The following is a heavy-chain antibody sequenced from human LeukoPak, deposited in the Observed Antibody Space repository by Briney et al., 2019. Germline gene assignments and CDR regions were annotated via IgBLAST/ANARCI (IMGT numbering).Heavy chain of an antibody. CDR1: GFTVSSNY. J-gene: IGHJ1*01. D-gene: IGHD5-12*01. CDR3: ARDQYSRNWYVHH. Sequence: GGSLSFSRAASGFTVSSNYMSWVRQAPGKGLEWVSLISSVGSTYYAVSVKGRFTISRDNSKNTLYLQMNSLRAEDTAVYYCARDQYSRNWYVHHWGHGTLVTVS. CDR2: ISSVGST. V-gene: IGHV3-53*01.